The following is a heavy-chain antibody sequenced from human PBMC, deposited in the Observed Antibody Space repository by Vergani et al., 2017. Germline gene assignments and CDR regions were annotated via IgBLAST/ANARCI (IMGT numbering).Heavy chain of an antibody. J-gene: IGHJ3*02. CDR3: ARGWWAAAGRRRDAFDS. D-gene: IGHD6-13*01. Sequence: QVQLVQSGAEVKKPGASLKVSCKASGYTFTGYYMHWVRQAPGQGLEWMGWINPNSGGTNYAQKFQGRVTMTRDTSISTAYMELSRLGSDDTAVYYCARGWWAAAGRRRDAFDSWGQGTMVTVSS. V-gene: IGHV1-2*02. CDR1: GYTFTGYY. CDR2: INPNSGGT.